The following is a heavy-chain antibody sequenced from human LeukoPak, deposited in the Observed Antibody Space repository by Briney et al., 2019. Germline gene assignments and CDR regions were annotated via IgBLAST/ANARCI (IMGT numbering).Heavy chain of an antibody. Sequence: TGGSLRLSCAASGFTFSIYAMSWVRQAPGKGLEWISSISGTSGNTYYADSVKGRFTISRDNSKNTLYLQMNSLRAEDTAVYYCARTPLYSSGWYVGNFDYWGQGTLVTVSS. CDR1: GFTFSIYA. D-gene: IGHD6-19*01. V-gene: IGHV3-23*01. J-gene: IGHJ4*02. CDR3: ARTPLYSSGWYVGNFDY. CDR2: ISGTSGNT.